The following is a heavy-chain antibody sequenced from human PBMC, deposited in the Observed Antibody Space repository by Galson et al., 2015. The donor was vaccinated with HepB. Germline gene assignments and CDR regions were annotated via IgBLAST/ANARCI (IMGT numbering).Heavy chain of an antibody. CDR3: ARDLGDPQGALLRYFDWSGIAYGMDV. V-gene: IGHV1-46*04. CDR2: INPSGGST. Sequence: SVKVSCKASGYTFTSYYMHWVRQAPGQGLEWMGIINPSGGSTGYAQKLQGRVTMTRDTSTSPVYMELSSLRSEDTAVYYCARDLGDPQGALLRYFDWSGIAYGMDVWGQGTTVTVSS. CDR1: GYTFTSYY. D-gene: IGHD3-9*01. J-gene: IGHJ6*02.